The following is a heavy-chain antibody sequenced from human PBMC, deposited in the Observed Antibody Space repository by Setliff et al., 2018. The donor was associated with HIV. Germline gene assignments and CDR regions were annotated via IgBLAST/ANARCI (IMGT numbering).Heavy chain of an antibody. V-gene: IGHV1-18*04. J-gene: IGHJ6*02. CDR1: GYTFISYG. D-gene: IGHD6-19*01. CDR3: ARLGSGWSDSYYYAMDV. CDR2: ISVDNGDT. Sequence: ASVKVSCKASGYTFISYGISWMRQAPGQGPEWMGWISVDNGDTNYAQNFHGRITLTVDTSTSRAYMELRSLRSDDTAVYFCARLGSGWSDSYYYAMDVWGQGTTVTVSS.